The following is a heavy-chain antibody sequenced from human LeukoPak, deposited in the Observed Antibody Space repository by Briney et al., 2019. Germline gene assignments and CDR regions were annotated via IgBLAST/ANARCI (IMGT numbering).Heavy chain of an antibody. J-gene: IGHJ4*02. Sequence: GGSLRLSCAASGFTFSSYAMSWVRQAPGKGLEWVSAISGSGGSTYYADSVKGRFTTSRDNSKNTLYLQMNSLRAEDTAVYYCANTHRDYGDENFDYWGQGTLVTVSS. CDR1: GFTFSSYA. CDR3: ANTHRDYGDENFDY. CDR2: ISGSGGST. D-gene: IGHD4-17*01. V-gene: IGHV3-23*01.